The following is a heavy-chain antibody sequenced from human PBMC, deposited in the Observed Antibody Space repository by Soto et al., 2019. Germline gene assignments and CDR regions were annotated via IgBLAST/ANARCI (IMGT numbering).Heavy chain of an antibody. D-gene: IGHD6-13*01. CDR2: ISYDGSNK. CDR3: ARVKLRIAAAGTPNWFDP. V-gene: IGHV3-30-3*01. CDR1: GFTFSSYV. J-gene: IGHJ5*02. Sequence: GESLKISCAASGFTFSSYVMHWVRQAPGKGLEWVAVISYDGSNKYYADSVKGRFTISRDNSKNTLYLQMNSLRAEDTAVYYCARVKLRIAAAGTPNWFDPWGQGTLVTVSS.